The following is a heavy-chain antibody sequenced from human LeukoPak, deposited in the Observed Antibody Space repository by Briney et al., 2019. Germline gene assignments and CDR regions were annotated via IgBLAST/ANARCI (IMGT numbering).Heavy chain of an antibody. CDR2: IIPIFGTA. CDR3: ARITQYYYDSSGELDY. CDR1: GGTFSSYA. Sequence: ASVKVSCKASGGTFSSYAISWVRQAPGQGLEWMGGIIPIFGTANYAQKFQGRVTITADESTSTAYMELSSLRSEDTAVYYCARITQYYYDSSGELDYWGQGTLVTVSS. J-gene: IGHJ4*02. D-gene: IGHD3-22*01. V-gene: IGHV1-69*13.